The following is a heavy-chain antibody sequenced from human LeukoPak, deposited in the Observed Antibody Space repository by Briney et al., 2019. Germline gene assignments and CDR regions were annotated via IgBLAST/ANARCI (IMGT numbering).Heavy chain of an antibody. CDR1: GFTFSSYG. D-gene: IGHD3-10*01. J-gene: IGHJ4*02. V-gene: IGHV3-30*02. CDR2: IRYDGSNK. CDR3: AKDRGSGSPYYFDY. Sequence: GGSLRLSCAASGFTFSSYGMHWVRQALGKGLEWVAFIRYDGSNKYYADSVKGRFTISRDNSKNTLYLQMNSLRAEDTAVYYCAKDRGSGSPYYFDYWGQGTLVTVSS.